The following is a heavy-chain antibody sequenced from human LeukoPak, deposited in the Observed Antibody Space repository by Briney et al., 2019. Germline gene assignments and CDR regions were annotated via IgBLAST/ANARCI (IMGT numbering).Heavy chain of an antibody. J-gene: IGHJ4*02. CDR3: AKGGLSSTGLDY. D-gene: IGHD1-1*01. CDR1: GFTFSSYA. V-gene: IGHV3-23*01. CDR2: ITTAT. Sequence: GGSLRLSCAASGFTFSSYAMSWVRQAPGKGLEYVSSITTATYYADSVKGRIAISRDNSKSTLYLQMNSLRAEDTAVYYCAKGGLSSTGLDYWGQGTLVTVSS.